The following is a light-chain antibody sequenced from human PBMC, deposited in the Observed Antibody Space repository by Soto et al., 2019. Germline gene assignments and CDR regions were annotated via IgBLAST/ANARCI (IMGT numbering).Light chain of an antibody. CDR2: EVT. CDR1: SGDVGGYNL. J-gene: IGLJ1*01. Sequence: QSVLTQPASVSGCPGQSITIPCTGTSGDVGGYNLVSWYQQHPGKAPKLMIYEVTERPSGVSNRFSGSKSGNTASLTISGLQPDDEADYYCCSYAGNSEVFGTGTKVTVL. V-gene: IGLV2-23*02. CDR3: CSYAGNSEV.